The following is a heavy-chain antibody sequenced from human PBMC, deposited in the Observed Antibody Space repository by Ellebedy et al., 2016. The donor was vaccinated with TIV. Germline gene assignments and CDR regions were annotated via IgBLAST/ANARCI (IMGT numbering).Heavy chain of an antibody. CDR1: GFTFSSYS. CDR3: AGGYSYGSGY. V-gene: IGHV3-21*01. CDR2: ISSSSSYI. D-gene: IGHD5-18*01. Sequence: GESLKISCAASGFTFSSYSMNWVRQAPGKGLEWVSSISSSSSYIYYADSVKGRFTISRDNAKNSLYLQMNNLRAEDTAVYYCAGGYSYGSGYWGQGTLVTVSS. J-gene: IGHJ4*02.